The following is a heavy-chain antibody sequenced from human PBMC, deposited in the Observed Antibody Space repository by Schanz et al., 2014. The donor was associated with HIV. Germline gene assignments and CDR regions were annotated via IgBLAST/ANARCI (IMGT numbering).Heavy chain of an antibody. CDR1: GFTFDDYA. D-gene: IGHD3-22*01. CDR2: ISWNSGSI. CDR3: ATAHYESNSPYF. Sequence: EVQLVESGGGLVQPGRSLRLSCAASGFTFDDYAMHWVRQAPGKGLEWVSGISWNSGSIGYAGSVKGRFTISRDNSKNTLFLQMNSLRAEDTAFYYCATAHYESNSPYFWGQGTLVTVSS. J-gene: IGHJ4*02. V-gene: IGHV3-9*01.